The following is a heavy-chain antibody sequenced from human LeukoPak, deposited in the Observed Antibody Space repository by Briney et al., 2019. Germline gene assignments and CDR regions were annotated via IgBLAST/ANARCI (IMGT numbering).Heavy chain of an antibody. D-gene: IGHD2-2*02. CDR1: GYTFTGYY. Sequence: ASVKVSCKASGYTFTGYYMHWVLQAPGQGLEWMGRINPNSGGTNYAQKFQGRVTMTRDTSISTAYMELSRLRSDDTAVYYCARQRAIYYYYYMDVWGKGTTVTVSS. CDR3: ARQRAIYYYYYMDV. J-gene: IGHJ6*03. V-gene: IGHV1-2*06. CDR2: INPNSGGT.